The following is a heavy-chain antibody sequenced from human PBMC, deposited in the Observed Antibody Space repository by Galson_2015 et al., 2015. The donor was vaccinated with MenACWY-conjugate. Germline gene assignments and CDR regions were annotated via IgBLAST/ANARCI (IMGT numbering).Heavy chain of an antibody. CDR3: AKTRGASFYFDS. V-gene: IGHV3-74*01. D-gene: IGHD1-26*01. Sequence: SLRLACEASGFSFNTSWLQWVRQAPGKGLVWVSRINPGGSSTTYADPVKGRFTISRDNAKNTLYLQMNSLRPEDTAVFYCAKTRGASFYFDSWGQGTLVTVSS. J-gene: IGHJ4*02. CDR1: GFSFNTSW. CDR2: INPGGSST.